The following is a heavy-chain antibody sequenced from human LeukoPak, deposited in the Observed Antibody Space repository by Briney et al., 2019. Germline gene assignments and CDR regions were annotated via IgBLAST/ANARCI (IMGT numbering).Heavy chain of an antibody. CDR3: ARMHCSGGSCYSVWYYFDY. D-gene: IGHD2-15*01. Sequence: GGSLRLSCAASGFTFSSYSMNWVRQAPGKGLEWVSSISSSSSYIYYADSVKGRFTISRDDAKNSLYLQMNSLRAEDTAVYYCARMHCSGGSCYSVWYYFDYWGQGTLVTVSS. J-gene: IGHJ4*02. CDR1: GFTFSSYS. V-gene: IGHV3-21*01. CDR2: ISSSSSYI.